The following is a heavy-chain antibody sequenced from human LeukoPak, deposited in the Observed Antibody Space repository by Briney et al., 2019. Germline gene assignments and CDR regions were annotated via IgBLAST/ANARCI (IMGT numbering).Heavy chain of an antibody. CDR1: GFTFNNYH. J-gene: IGHJ4*02. V-gene: IGHV3-21*01. CDR3: AREAVSGASYFDY. D-gene: IGHD6-19*01. CDR2: ITDNGLSI. Sequence: GGSLRLSCAASGFTFNNYHMHWVRQAPGKGPEWVSSITDNGLSIYYADSVKGRFTISRDNAENSLYLQMDSLRAEDTAVYCCAREAVSGASYFDYWGLGTLVTVSS.